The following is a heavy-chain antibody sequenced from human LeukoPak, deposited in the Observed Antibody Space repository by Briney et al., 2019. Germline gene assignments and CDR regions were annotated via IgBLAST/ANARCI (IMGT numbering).Heavy chain of an antibody. CDR2: INHSGST. D-gene: IGHD3-22*01. Sequence: SETLSLTCAVYGGSFSGYYWSWIRQPPGKGLEWIGEINHSGSTNCNPSLKSRVTISVDTSKNQFSLKLSSVTAADTAVYYCARVRSVRYFDYWGQGTLVTVSS. V-gene: IGHV4-34*01. J-gene: IGHJ4*02. CDR1: GGSFSGYY. CDR3: ARVRSVRYFDY.